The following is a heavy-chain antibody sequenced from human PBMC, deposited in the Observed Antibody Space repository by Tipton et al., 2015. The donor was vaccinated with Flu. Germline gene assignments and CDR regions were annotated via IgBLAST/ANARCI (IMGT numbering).Heavy chain of an antibody. V-gene: IGHV4-4*07. D-gene: IGHD3-3*01. CDR1: GGSITPYY. CDR2: IYSTGTT. J-gene: IGHJ3*02. CDR3: AKETYFNFWSGYAFDI. Sequence: VKPSETLSLTCTVSGGSITPYYWSWIRQSAGQGLEWIGRIYSTGTTNYNPALKSRVSMSVDTSNNQFSLEIISVTAADTAVYYCAKETYFNFWSGYAFDIWGQGTKVTVSS.